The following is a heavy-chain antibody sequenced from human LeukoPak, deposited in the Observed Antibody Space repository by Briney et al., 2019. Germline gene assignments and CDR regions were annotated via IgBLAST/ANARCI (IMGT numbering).Heavy chain of an antibody. CDR3: ARTWGGYYGSY. V-gene: IGHV4-30-4*01. J-gene: IGHJ4*02. D-gene: IGHD3-3*01. CDR2: IYYSGST. CDR1: GGSISSGDYY. Sequence: SGTLSLTCTVSGGSISSGDYYWSWIRQPPGKGLEWIGYIYYSGSTYYNPSLKSRVTISVDTSKNQFSLKLSSVTAADTAVHYCARTWGGYYGSYWGQGTLVTVSS.